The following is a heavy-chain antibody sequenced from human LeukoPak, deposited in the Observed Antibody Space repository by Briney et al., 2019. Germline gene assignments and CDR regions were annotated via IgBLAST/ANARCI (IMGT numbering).Heavy chain of an antibody. D-gene: IGHD4-23*01. J-gene: IGHJ4*02. CDR1: AYTFISYD. Sequence: ASVKVSCKASAYTFISYDITWVRKAPGQGLEWMGWISTYNGNTHYAQNLQGRVTMTTDTSTSTAYMELRSLGSDDTAVYYCARVNSTAGAGRASDYWGQGTLVTVSS. CDR3: ARVNSTAGAGRASDY. CDR2: ISTYNGNT. V-gene: IGHV1-18*01.